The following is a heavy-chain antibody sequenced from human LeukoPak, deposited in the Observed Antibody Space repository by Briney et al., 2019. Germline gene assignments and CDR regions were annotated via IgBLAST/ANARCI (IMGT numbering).Heavy chain of an antibody. CDR3: ARDRNGGGPNWFDP. J-gene: IGHJ5*02. CDR2: ISSSSSYI. D-gene: IGHD3-16*01. Sequence: NPGGSLRLSCAASGFTFSSYSMNWVRQAPGKGLEWVSSISSSSSYIYYADSVKGRFTISRDNAKNSLYLQMNSLRAEDTAVYYCARDRNGGGPNWFDPWGQGTLVTVSS. V-gene: IGHV3-21*01. CDR1: GFTFSSYS.